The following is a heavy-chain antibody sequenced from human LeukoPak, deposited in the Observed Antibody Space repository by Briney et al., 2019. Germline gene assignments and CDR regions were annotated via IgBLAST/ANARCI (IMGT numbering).Heavy chain of an antibody. CDR3: AKDRGYSSSWCDY. CDR2: IRYDGSNK. CDR1: GLTFSSYG. D-gene: IGHD6-13*01. J-gene: IGHJ4*02. Sequence: GGSLRLSCAASGLTFSSYGMHWVRQAPGKGLEWVAFIRYDGSNKYYADSVKGRFTISRDNSKNTLYLQMNSLRAEDTAVYYCAKDRGYSSSWCDYWGQGTLVTVSS. V-gene: IGHV3-30*02.